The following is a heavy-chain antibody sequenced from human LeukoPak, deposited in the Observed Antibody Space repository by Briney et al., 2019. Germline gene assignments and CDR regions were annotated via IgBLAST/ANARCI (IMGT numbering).Heavy chain of an antibody. J-gene: IGHJ3*02. CDR1: VYTFTGYY. CDR2: INPNSGGT. CDR3: ARDQEEGATENDAFDI. Sequence: ASVKVSCKASVYTFTGYYMHWVRQAPGQGLEGVGRINPNSGGTNYAQKFQGRVTMTRDTSISTAYMELSGLRSDDTAVYYCARDQEEGATENDAFDIWGQGTMVTVSS. D-gene: IGHD1-26*01. V-gene: IGHV1-2*06.